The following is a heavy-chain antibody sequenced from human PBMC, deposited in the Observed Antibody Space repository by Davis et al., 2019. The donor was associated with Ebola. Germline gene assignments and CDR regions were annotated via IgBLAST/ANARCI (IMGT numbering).Heavy chain of an antibody. V-gene: IGHV3-11*06. Sequence: GESLKISCAASGFTFSDYYMSWIRQAPGKGLEWVSYISSSSSYTNYADSVKGRFTISRDNAKNSLYLQMNSLRAEDTAVYYCARRGASGWSPFDYWGQGTLVTVSS. D-gene: IGHD3-3*01. CDR1: GFTFSDYY. CDR3: ARRGASGWSPFDY. CDR2: ISSSSSYT. J-gene: IGHJ4*02.